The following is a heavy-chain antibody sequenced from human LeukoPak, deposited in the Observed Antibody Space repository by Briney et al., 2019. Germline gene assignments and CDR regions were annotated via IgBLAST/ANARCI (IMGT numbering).Heavy chain of an antibody. J-gene: IGHJ6*03. CDR2: INPNSGGT. Sequence: GASVKVSCKASGYTFTGYYMHWVRQAPGQGLEWMGWINPNSGGTNYAQKFQGRVTTTRDTSISTAYMELSRLRSDDTAVYYCASGDIVVVPAAPRYYYYYMDVWGKGTTVTVSS. CDR1: GYTFTGYY. V-gene: IGHV1-2*02. D-gene: IGHD2-2*01. CDR3: ASGDIVVVPAAPRYYYYYMDV.